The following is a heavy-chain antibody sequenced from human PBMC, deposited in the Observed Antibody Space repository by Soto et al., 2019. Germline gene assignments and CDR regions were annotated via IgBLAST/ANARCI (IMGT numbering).Heavy chain of an antibody. CDR1: GFTFYSYG. CDR2: ISGSGGNT. V-gene: IGHV3-23*01. J-gene: IGHJ4*02. CDR3: AKDLCTYSSGSCYFDY. Sequence: PGGSLRLSCAASGFTFYSYGLSWVRQAPGKGLEWVSTISGSGGNTYYADSVKGRFTISRDNSKNTLSLQMNSLRAEDTAVYYCAKDLCTYSSGSCYFDYWGQGTLVTVSS. D-gene: IGHD6-19*01.